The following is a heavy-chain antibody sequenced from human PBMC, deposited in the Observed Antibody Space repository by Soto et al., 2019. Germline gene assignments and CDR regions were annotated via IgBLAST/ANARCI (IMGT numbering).Heavy chain of an antibody. J-gene: IGHJ6*03. CDR3: ARDHQLYDPGAHYNSYLAV. CDR1: RFTFRNYN. D-gene: IGHD3-3*01. CDR2: ISSSGSTI. V-gene: IGHV3-48*01. Sequence: PGGSLRLSCAASRFTFRNYNMNRVRQAPGKGLEWLSYISSSGSTIYYAGSVKGRFTISRDNARSSLYLQMNSLRAEDTTVYYCARDHQLYDPGAHYNSYLAVWGKGTTVTVSS.